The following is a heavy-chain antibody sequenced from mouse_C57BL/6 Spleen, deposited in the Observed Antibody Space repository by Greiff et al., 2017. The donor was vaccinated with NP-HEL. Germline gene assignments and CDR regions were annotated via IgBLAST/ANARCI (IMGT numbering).Heavy chain of an antibody. V-gene: IGHV5-4*01. CDR1: GFTFSSYA. J-gene: IGHJ4*01. D-gene: IGHD3-3*01. CDR2: ISDGGSYT. Sequence: VESGGGLVKPGGSLKLSCAASGFTFSSYAMSWVRQTPEKRLEWVATISDGGSYTYYPDNVKGRFTISRDNAKNNLYLQMSHLKSEDTAMYYCAREGDGYYAMDYWGQGTSVTVSS. CDR3: AREGDGYYAMDY.